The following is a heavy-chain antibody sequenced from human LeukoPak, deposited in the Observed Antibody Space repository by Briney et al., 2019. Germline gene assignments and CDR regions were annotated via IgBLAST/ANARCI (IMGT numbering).Heavy chain of an antibody. CDR2: IRSKANTYAT. CDR3: ARDRGGYSGYELSFDL. Sequence: GGSLRLSCATSGFTFSGSAMHWVRQASGKGLEWVGRIRSKANTYATAYAASVKGRFTISRDNAKNSLYLQMNSLRAEDTAVYYCARDRGGYSGYELSFDLWGRGTLVTVSS. V-gene: IGHV3-73*01. D-gene: IGHD5-12*01. J-gene: IGHJ2*01. CDR1: GFTFSGSA.